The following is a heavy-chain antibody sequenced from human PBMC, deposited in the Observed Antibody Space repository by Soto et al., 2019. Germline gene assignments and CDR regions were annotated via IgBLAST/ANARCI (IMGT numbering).Heavy chain of an antibody. CDR3: ARDSGGATHNSYYGMDV. V-gene: IGHV1-18*01. Sequence: QVQLVQSGAEVKKPGASVKVSCKASGYTFTSYGISWVRQAPGQVLEWMGWISAYNGNTNYAQKLQGRVTMTTYTSTSSAYMELRSLRSDDTAVYYCARDSGGATHNSYYGMDVWGQGTTVTVSS. CDR2: ISAYNGNT. CDR1: GYTFTSYG. D-gene: IGHD1-26*01. J-gene: IGHJ6*02.